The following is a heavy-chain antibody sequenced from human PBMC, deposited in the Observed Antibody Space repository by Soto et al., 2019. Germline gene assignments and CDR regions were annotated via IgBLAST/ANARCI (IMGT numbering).Heavy chain of an antibody. CDR1: CYSFTSYG. V-gene: IGHV1-18*01. J-gene: IGHJ6*02. CDR2: INGYTGNT. D-gene: IGHD3-16*01. CDR3: ARSWVTGKGSIEV. Sequence: ASVKVSCKASCYSFTSYGLSWVRQAPGQGLEWMGWINGYTGNTNYAQKFQGRVTMTTDTSTNTAYLDLWTLISDDTAVYYCARSWVTGKGSIEVWGQGITVTVS.